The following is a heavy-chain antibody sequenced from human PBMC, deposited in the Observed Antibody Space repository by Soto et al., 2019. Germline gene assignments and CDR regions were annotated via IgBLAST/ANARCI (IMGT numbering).Heavy chain of an antibody. D-gene: IGHD6-13*01. CDR1: GYTFTSYD. CDR2: MNPNSGNT. CDR3: ARGERSSWRRNWFDP. V-gene: IGHV1-8*01. J-gene: IGHJ5*02. Sequence: ASVKVSCKASGYTFTSYDINWVRQATGQGLEWMGWMNPNSGNTGYAQKFQGRVTMTRNTSISTAYMELSSLRSEDTAVYYCARGERSSWRRNWFDPWGQGTLVTVSS.